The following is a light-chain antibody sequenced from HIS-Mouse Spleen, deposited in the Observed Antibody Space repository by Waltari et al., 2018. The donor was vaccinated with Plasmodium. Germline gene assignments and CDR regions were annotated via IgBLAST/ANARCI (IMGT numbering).Light chain of an antibody. CDR2: GAS. J-gene: IGKJ3*01. Sequence: EIVMTQSPATLSVSPGERAPLSCRASQSVSSNLAWYQQKPGQAPRLLIYGASTRATGSPARFSGSGSGTEFTLTISSLQSEDFAVYYCQQYNNWPPEGAFGPGTKVDIK. CDR1: QSVSSN. CDR3: QQYNNWPPEGA. V-gene: IGKV3-15*01.